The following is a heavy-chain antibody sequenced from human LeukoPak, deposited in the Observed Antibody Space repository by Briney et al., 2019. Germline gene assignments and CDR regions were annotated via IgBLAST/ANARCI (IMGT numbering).Heavy chain of an antibody. CDR1: GGTFSSYA. CDR2: IIPIFGTA. J-gene: IGHJ3*02. CDR3: AAPKMGMTLAFDI. V-gene: IGHV1-69*13. D-gene: IGHD1-14*01. Sequence: SVKVSCKASGGTFSSYAISWVRQAPGQGLEWMGGIIPIFGTANYAQKFQGRVTITADESTSTAYMELSSLRSEDTAVYYCAAPKMGMTLAFDIWGQGTMVTVSS.